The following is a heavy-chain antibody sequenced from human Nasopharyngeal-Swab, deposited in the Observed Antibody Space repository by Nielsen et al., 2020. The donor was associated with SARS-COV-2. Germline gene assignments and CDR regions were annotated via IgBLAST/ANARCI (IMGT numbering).Heavy chain of an antibody. D-gene: IGHD2-2*01. CDR1: GYTFTSYG. CDR3: ARDRGYCSSTSCYDNWFDP. Sequence: ASVKVSCKASGYTFTSYGISWVRQAPGQGLEWMGWISAYSGNTNYAQKLQGRVTMTTDTSTSTAYMELRSLRSDDTAVYYCARDRGYCSSTSCYDNWFDPWGQGTLVTVSS. CDR2: ISAYSGNT. V-gene: IGHV1-18*01. J-gene: IGHJ5*02.